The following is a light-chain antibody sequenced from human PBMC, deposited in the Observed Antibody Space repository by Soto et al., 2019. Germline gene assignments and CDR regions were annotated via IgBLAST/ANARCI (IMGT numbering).Light chain of an antibody. CDR1: QSILYSSNNKNY. Sequence: DIVLTQSPDSLAVSLGERATINCKSSQSILYSSNNKNYLAWYQQKPGQPPKLLIYWASTRESGVPDRFSGSGSWTDFTLTISSLQAGDVAVYYCQQYYDAPQTFGQGTKVEIK. J-gene: IGKJ1*01. V-gene: IGKV4-1*01. CDR3: QQYYDAPQT. CDR2: WAS.